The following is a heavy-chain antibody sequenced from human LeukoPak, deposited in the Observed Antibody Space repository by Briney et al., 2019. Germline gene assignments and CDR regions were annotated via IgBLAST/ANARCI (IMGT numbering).Heavy chain of an antibody. CDR3: ARNPHDVLLWFGGGYNWFDP. V-gene: IGHV6-1*01. Sequence: SQTLSLTCAISGDSVSSNSAAWNWIRQSPSRGLEWLGRTYYRSKWYNDYAVSVKSRITINPDTSKNQFSLQLNSVTPEDTAVYYCARNPHDVLLWFGGGYNWFDPWGQGTLVTVSS. CDR2: TYYRSKWYN. J-gene: IGHJ5*02. D-gene: IGHD3-10*01. CDR1: GDSVSSNSAA.